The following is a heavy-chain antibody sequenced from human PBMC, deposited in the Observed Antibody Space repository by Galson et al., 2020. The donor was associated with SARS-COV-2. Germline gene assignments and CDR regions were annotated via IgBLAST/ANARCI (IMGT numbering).Heavy chain of an antibody. Sequence: GESLKISCAASGFTFSSYAMSWVRQAPGKGLEWVSAISGSGGSTYYADSVKGRFTISRDNSKNTLYLQMNSLRAEDTAVYYCAKAGDHGSYYYYGMDVWGQGTTVTVSS. D-gene: IGHD4-17*01. J-gene: IGHJ6*02. CDR2: ISGSGGST. V-gene: IGHV3-23*01. CDR3: AKAGDHGSYYYYGMDV. CDR1: GFTFSSYA.